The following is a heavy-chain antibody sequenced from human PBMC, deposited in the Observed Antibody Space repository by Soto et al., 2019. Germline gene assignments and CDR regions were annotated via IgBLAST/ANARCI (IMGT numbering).Heavy chain of an antibody. J-gene: IGHJ4*02. CDR3: ARDRRAGFDY. CDR1: GGSISSGGYY. D-gene: IGHD3-10*01. V-gene: IGHV4-31*03. CDR2: IYYSGIT. Sequence: SETLSLTCTVSGGSISSGGYYWSWIRQHPGKGLEWIGYIYYSGITYYNPSLKSRVTISVDTSKNQFSLKLSSVTAADTAVYYCARDRRAGFDYWGQGTLVTVSS.